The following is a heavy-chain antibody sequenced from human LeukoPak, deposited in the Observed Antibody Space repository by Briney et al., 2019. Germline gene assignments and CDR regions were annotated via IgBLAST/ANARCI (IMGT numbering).Heavy chain of an antibody. D-gene: IGHD1-26*01. CDR3: ARAGRWELPRSAFDI. CDR1: GYTFSSNG. V-gene: IGHV1-18*01. J-gene: IGHJ3*02. Sequence: GASVKVSCKASGYTFSSNGISWVRQAPGQGLEWMGWISVYNGHTNYAQKLQGRVTMTTDTSTSTAYMELRSLRSDDTAVYYCARAGRWELPRSAFDIWGQGTMVTVSS. CDR2: ISVYNGHT.